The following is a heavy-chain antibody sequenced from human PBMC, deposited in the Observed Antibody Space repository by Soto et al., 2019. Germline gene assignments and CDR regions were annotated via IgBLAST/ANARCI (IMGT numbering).Heavy chain of an antibody. CDR2: ISYDGNNK. D-gene: IGHD6-13*01. J-gene: IGHJ6*02. Sequence: QVQLVESGGGVVQPGRSLRLSCEASGFTFSSSGMHWVRQAPGKGLEWVAVISYDGNNKYNADSVKGRFSISRDNSKNTLYLQMNSLRAEDTAVYYCAKDLFFSSWPPNLYGMDVWGQGTTVTVSS. V-gene: IGHV3-30*18. CDR1: GFTFSSSG. CDR3: AKDLFFSSWPPNLYGMDV.